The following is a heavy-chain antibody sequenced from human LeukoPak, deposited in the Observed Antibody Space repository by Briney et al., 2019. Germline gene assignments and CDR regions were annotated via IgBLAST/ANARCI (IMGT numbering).Heavy chain of an antibody. V-gene: IGHV3-21*04. CDR2: ISSGGDYT. D-gene: IGHD6-19*01. Sequence: GGSLRLSCAASGFTFSSYSMNWVRQAPGKGLEWVSAISSGGDYTNSADSVKGRFTISRDNSRNTLYLQMNSLRAEDTAVYYCAKDRASGSGSYSYRGFDHWGQGTLVTVSS. CDR1: GFTFSSYS. J-gene: IGHJ5*02. CDR3: AKDRASGSGSYSYRGFDH.